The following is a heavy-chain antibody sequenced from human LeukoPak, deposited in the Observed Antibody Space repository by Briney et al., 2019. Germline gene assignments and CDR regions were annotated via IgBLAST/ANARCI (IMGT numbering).Heavy chain of an antibody. Sequence: SETLSLTCTVSGASIRTYYWSWLRQPPGKGLEWIGSLYYSGSTNSNPSLKSRVIISSDTSKNQFYPRLSSVTAADTALYYCARVSGGNSNWFDPWGQGTLVTVSS. CDR1: GASIRTYY. V-gene: IGHV4-59*01. J-gene: IGHJ5*02. CDR3: ARVSGGNSNWFDP. D-gene: IGHD2/OR15-2a*01. CDR2: LYYSGST.